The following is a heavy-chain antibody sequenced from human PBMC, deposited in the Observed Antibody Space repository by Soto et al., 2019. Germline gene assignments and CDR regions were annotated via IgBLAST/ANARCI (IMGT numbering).Heavy chain of an antibody. D-gene: IGHD3-22*01. J-gene: IGHJ4*02. CDR2: MYFGGSF. CDR3: ARSYYDTTGETELFDY. CDR1: GASVSTGY. Sequence: SETLSLTCTFSGASVSTGYWSWIRQPPGKGLEWIGFMYFGGSFNYNPSLTSRVTISVDTSKNQFSLRVTSVTAADTAVYYCARSYYDTTGETELFDYWGQGTLVTVSS. V-gene: IGHV4-59*02.